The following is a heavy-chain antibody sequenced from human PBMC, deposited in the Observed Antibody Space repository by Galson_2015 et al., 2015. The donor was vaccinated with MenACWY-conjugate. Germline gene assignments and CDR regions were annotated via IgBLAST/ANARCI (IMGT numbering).Heavy chain of an antibody. D-gene: IGHD1-26*01. CDR1: GFTRSTYW. CDR2: INSDGRST. Sequence: SLRLACAASGFTRSTYWMQWVRQAPGTGLVWVSRINSDGRSTSYADSVKGRFSISRANAKNTLYLQMNSLRAEDTAVYYCARLGGNYRTTSHFDYWGQGTLVTVSS. CDR3: ARLGGNYRTTSHFDY. J-gene: IGHJ4*02. V-gene: IGHV3-74*01.